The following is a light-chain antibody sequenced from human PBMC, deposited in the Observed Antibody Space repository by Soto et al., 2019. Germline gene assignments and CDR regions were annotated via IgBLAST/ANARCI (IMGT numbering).Light chain of an antibody. CDR1: ERISRW. Sequence: DIQLTQSPSTLSASVGDRVTITCRASERISRWLAWYQQKPGKAPKLLIYKASSLESGVPSRFSGSGSGTEFTLTINSLQADDFATYYCQQHNSLSFTFGQGTRVEIK. J-gene: IGKJ5*01. CDR3: QQHNSLSFT. V-gene: IGKV1-5*03. CDR2: KAS.